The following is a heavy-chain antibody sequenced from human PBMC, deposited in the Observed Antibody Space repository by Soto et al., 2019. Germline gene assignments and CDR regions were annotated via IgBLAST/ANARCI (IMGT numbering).Heavy chain of an antibody. CDR1: GGSISSSSYY. D-gene: IGHD3-10*01. V-gene: IGHV4-39*01. J-gene: IGHJ4*02. CDR2: IYYSGST. CDR3: ARHWDMVRGRPPTRLDY. Sequence: QLQLQESGPGLVKPSETLSLTCTVSGGSISSSSYYWGWIRQPPGKGLEWIGSIYYSGSTYYNPSLKTGGTISVDTSKNQFSLKLSSVTAADTAVYYCARHWDMVRGRPPTRLDYWGQGTLVTVSS.